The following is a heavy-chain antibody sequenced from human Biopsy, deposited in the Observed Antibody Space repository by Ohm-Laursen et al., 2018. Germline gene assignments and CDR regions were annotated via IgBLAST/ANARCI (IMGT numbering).Heavy chain of an antibody. V-gene: IGHV1-18*01. J-gene: IGHJ4*02. CDR1: GYTFRNHG. CDR3: ARGGSNYPDY. Sequence: SVKVSCKASGYTFRNHGISWVRQAPGRGLEWMGWISTWDAHTSYAQKVQGRVTLTIDTSTSTGYMELRSLRSDDTAVYYCARGGSNYPDYWGQGTLVTVSS. D-gene: IGHD3-16*01. CDR2: ISTWDAHT.